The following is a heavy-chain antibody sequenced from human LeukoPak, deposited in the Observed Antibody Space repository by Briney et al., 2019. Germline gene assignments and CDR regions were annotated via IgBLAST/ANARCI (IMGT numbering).Heavy chain of an antibody. CDR1: GFTFSNYE. Sequence: PGGSLRLSCAASGFTFSNYEMNWVRQAPGKGLEWVSYISSSGSTIYYADSVKGRFTISRDNAKSSLYLQMNSLRAEDTAVYYCARRVWGSYRQIDYWGQGTLVTVSS. CDR2: ISSSGSTI. D-gene: IGHD3-16*02. J-gene: IGHJ4*02. V-gene: IGHV3-48*03. CDR3: ARRVWGSYRQIDY.